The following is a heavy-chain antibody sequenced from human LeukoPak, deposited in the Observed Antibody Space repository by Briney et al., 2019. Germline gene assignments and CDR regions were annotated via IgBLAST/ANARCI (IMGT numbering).Heavy chain of an antibody. CDR2: ISGGGAGT. J-gene: IGHJ6*02. V-gene: IGHV3-23*01. CDR1: GFTISSYW. CDR3: ARGIIYDRRSYYYYGVDV. D-gene: IGHD5/OR15-5a*01. Sequence: PGGSLRLSCAASGFTISSYWMSWVRQAPGKGLEWVSAISGGGAGTYYADSAKGRFTISRDNSKSTLYLQMNSLRAEDTAVYYCARGIIYDRRSYYYYGVDVWGQGTTVTVSS.